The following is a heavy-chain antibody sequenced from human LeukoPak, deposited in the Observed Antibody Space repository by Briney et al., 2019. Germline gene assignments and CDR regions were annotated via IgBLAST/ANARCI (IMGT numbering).Heavy chain of an antibody. Sequence: GGSLRLSCAASGFTFSNYWMHWVRQAPGKGLVWVSRINTDGSSTSYADSVKGRFTVSRDNAKNTLFLQMNSLRAEDTAVYYCAKGPLEGYSNSWRGDYWGQGTLVTVSS. J-gene: IGHJ4*02. V-gene: IGHV3-74*01. CDR3: AKGPLEGYSNSWRGDY. CDR1: GFTFSNYW. D-gene: IGHD6-13*01. CDR2: INTDGSST.